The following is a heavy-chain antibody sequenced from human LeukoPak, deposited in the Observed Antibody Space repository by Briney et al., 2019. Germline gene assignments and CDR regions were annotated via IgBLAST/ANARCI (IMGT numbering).Heavy chain of an antibody. Sequence: PGGSLRLSCAASGFTFSRYWMTWVRQAPGKGLEWVANINQDGSVKYYVDSVKGRFTISRDNAKNLVYLQMDSLRAEDTAVYYCARIGYSSSSLDYWGQGTLVTVSS. D-gene: IGHD6-13*01. CDR2: INQDGSVK. CDR3: ARIGYSSSSLDY. V-gene: IGHV3-7*01. CDR1: GFTFSRYW. J-gene: IGHJ4*02.